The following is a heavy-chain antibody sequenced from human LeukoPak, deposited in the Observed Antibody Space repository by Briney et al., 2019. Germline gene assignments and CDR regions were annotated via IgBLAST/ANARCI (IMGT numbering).Heavy chain of an antibody. Sequence: PGGSLRLSCAASGFTFSSYWMSWVRQAPGKGLEWVANIKQDGSEKYYVDSVKGRFTISRDNAKNSLYLQMNSLRAEDTAVYYCARDRGGQLFWSGSGPSDYWGQGTLVTVSS. D-gene: IGHD3-3*01. J-gene: IGHJ4*02. V-gene: IGHV3-7*01. CDR3: ARDRGGQLFWSGSGPSDY. CDR1: GFTFSSYW. CDR2: IKQDGSEK.